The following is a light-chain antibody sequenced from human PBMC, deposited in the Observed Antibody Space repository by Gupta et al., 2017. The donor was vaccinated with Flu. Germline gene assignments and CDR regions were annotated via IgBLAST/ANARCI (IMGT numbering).Light chain of an antibody. CDR1: QSVSSN. Sequence: GERATLSCRASQSVSSNLAWYQLKPGQAPRLLIYASSTRATGIPARFIGSGSGTEFTLAISSLQSEDFAVYYCQQYSDWPWTFGQGTKVEIK. J-gene: IGKJ1*01. CDR3: QQYSDWPWT. V-gene: IGKV3-15*01. CDR2: ASS.